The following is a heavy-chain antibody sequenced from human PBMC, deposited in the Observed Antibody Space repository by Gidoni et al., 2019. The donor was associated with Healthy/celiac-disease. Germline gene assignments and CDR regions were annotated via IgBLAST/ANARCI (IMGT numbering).Heavy chain of an antibody. D-gene: IGHD3-10*01. V-gene: IGHV3-23*01. CDR3: AEVVRGVIPLGHYYYYGMDV. CDR2: ISVSGGST. CDR1: GFTFSSYA. J-gene: IGHJ6*02. Sequence: EVQLLESGGGLVQPGGSLRLSCAASGFTFSSYAMRWVRQAPGKGLGWVSAISVSGGSTYYAESVEGRFTISRDNSKNTLYLQMNSLRAEDTAVYYCAEVVRGVIPLGHYYYYGMDVWGQGTTVTVSS.